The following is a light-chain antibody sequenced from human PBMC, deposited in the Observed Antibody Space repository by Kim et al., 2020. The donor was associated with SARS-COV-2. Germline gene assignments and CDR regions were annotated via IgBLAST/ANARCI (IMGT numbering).Light chain of an antibody. CDR3: SSHTSTNTLV. Sequence: QSALTQPASVSGSPGQSITISCTGTSSDVGGYNYVSWYQQHPGKAPKLMIYDVSKRPSGVSNRFSGSKSGNTASLTISGLQAEDEADYYCSSHTSTNTLVXGGGTQLTVL. J-gene: IGLJ2*01. CDR2: DVS. CDR1: SSDVGGYNY. V-gene: IGLV2-14*01.